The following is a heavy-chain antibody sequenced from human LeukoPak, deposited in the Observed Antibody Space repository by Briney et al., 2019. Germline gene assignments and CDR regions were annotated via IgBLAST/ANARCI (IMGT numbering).Heavy chain of an antibody. J-gene: IGHJ5*02. CDR2: INHSGST. CDR1: GYSISSGYY. CDR3: ARRRPMVRGVISWFDP. Sequence: SETLSLTCTVSGYSISSGYYWSWIRQPPGKGLEWIGEINHSGSTNYNPSLKSRVTISVDTSKNQFSLKLSSVTAADTAVYYCARRRPMVRGVISWFDPWGQGTLVTVSS. D-gene: IGHD3-10*01. V-gene: IGHV4-38-2*02.